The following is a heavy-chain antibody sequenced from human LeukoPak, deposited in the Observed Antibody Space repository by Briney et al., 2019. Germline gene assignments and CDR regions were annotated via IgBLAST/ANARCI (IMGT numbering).Heavy chain of an antibody. V-gene: IGHV1-2*02. CDR2: INPNSGGT. D-gene: IGHD2-2*02. Sequence: ASVKVSCKASGYTFTGYYMHWVRQAPGQGLEWMGWINPNSGGTNYAQKFQGRVTMTRDTSISTAYMELSRLRSDDTAVYYCARVGTEDIVVVPAAIMGGAFDIWGQGTMVTVSS. CDR1: GYTFTGYY. J-gene: IGHJ3*02. CDR3: ARVGTEDIVVVPAAIMGGAFDI.